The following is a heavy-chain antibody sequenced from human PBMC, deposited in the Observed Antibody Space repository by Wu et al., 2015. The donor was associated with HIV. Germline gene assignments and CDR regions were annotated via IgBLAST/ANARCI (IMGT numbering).Heavy chain of an antibody. Sequence: QVQLVQSGAEVKKPGSSVKVSCKASGGTFSSYAISWVRQAPGQGLEWMGWISAYNGNTNYAQKLQGRVTMTTDTSTSTAYMELRSLRSDDTAVYYCARDLCVRGVCYRSPGDWFDPWGQGTLVHRLL. D-gene: IGHD2-8*02. CDR2: ISAYNGNT. V-gene: IGHV1-18*01. CDR1: GGTFSSYA. J-gene: IGHJ5*02. CDR3: ARDLCVRGVCYRSPGDWFDP.